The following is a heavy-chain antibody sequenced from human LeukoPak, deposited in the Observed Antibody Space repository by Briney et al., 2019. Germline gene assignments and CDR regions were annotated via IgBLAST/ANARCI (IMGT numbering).Heavy chain of an antibody. D-gene: IGHD3-3*01. V-gene: IGHV1-2*02. CDR2: INPNSGGT. Sequence: ASVKVSCKASGYTFTGYYIHWVRQAPGQGLECMGWINPNSGGTDYAQKFQGGVTMTRDTSMSTAYMELSSLRSDDTAAYYCARSLGFSPPFDYWGQGTLVTVSS. CDR1: GYTFTGYY. J-gene: IGHJ4*02. CDR3: ARSLGFSPPFDY.